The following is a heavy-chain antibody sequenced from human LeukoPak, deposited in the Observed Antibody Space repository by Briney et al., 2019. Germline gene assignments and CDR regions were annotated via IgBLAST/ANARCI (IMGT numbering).Heavy chain of an antibody. J-gene: IGHJ4*02. V-gene: IGHV4-34*01. CDR1: GGSFSGYY. CDR3: ARGRYWYYYDSSGYLNFDY. D-gene: IGHD3-22*01. CDR2: INHSGST. Sequence: SETLSLTCAVYGGSFSGYYWSWIRQPPGKGLEWIGEINHSGSTNYNPSLKSRVTISVDTSKNQFSLKLSSVTAADTAVYYCARGRYWYYYDSSGYLNFDYWGQGTLVTVSS.